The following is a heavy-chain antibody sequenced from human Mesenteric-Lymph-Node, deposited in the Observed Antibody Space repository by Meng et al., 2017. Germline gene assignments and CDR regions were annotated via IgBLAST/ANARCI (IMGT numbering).Heavy chain of an antibody. CDR3: AMIGGYYGMDV. Sequence: SVKVSCKASGYTFTSYYMHWVRQAPGQGLEWMGGIIPIFGTANYAQKFQGRVTITADKSTSTAYMELSSLRSEDTAVYYCAMIGGYYGMDVWGQGTTVTVSS. V-gene: IGHV1-69*06. J-gene: IGHJ6*02. D-gene: IGHD3-10*01. CDR2: IIPIFGTA. CDR1: GYTFTSYY.